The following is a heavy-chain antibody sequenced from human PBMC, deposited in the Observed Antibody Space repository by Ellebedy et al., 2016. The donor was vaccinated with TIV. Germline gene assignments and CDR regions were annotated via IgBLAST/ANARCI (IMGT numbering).Heavy chain of an antibody. CDR1: GGSISSYY. CDR3: ARDGDDYGDYGPGYFDY. Sequence: SETLSLTCTVSGGSISSYYWSWIRQPPGKGLEWIGEINHSGSTNYNPSLKSRVTISVDTSKNQFSLKLSSVTAADTAVYYCARDGDDYGDYGPGYFDYWGQGILVTVSS. D-gene: IGHD4-17*01. V-gene: IGHV4-34*01. CDR2: INHSGST. J-gene: IGHJ4*02.